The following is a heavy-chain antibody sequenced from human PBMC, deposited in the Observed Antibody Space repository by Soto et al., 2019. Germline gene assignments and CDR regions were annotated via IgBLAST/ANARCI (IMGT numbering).Heavy chain of an antibody. CDR1: RYTFTDYY. Sequence: QVQLVQSGAEVRKPGASVKVSCKASRYTFTDYYIHWVRQAPGQGLEWMGWINPDSGGTNSAQKFQGRVTMTRDTSFSTAYMELSILRSDDTAVYYCARAFYSSARAFEIWGQGTMVTVSS. CDR2: INPDSGGT. D-gene: IGHD6-19*01. CDR3: ARAFYSSARAFEI. V-gene: IGHV1-2*02. J-gene: IGHJ3*02.